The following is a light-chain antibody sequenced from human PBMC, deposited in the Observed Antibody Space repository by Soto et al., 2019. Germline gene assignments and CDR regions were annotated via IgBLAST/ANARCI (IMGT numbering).Light chain of an antibody. Sequence: SVLTQPASVSGSPGQSITISRTGTSSDVGDYNYVSWYQQHPGKAPKLIIFEVSDRPSAVSNRFSGSKSRNTASLTISGLQAEDEADYYCVSYTSIITFYVFGTGTKVTVL. CDR3: VSYTSIITFYV. CDR1: SSDVGDYNY. J-gene: IGLJ1*01. V-gene: IGLV2-14*01. CDR2: EVS.